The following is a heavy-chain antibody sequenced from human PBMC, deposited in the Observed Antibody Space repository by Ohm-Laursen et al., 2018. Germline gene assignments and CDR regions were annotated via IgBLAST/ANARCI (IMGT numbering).Heavy chain of an antibody. CDR3: ARVLPQAQFSLDY. Sequence: ASVKVSCKASGYTFTDYYMHWVRQAPGQGLEWMGWISPNSGGTNYAQKFQGRVTMTRDTSISTAYMELSSLRSDETAVYYCARVLPQAQFSLDYWGQGTLVTVSS. CDR2: ISPNSGGT. D-gene: IGHD2/OR15-2a*01. J-gene: IGHJ4*02. CDR1: GYTFTDYY. V-gene: IGHV1-2*02.